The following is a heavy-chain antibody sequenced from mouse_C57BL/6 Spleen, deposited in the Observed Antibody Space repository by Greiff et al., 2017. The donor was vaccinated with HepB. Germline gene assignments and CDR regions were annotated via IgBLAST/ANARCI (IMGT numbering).Heavy chain of an antibody. V-gene: IGHV1-50*01. J-gene: IGHJ3*01. Sequence: QVQLQQPGAELVKPGASVKLSCKASGYTFTSYWMQWVNQRPGQGLEWIGEIDPSDSYTNYNQKFKGKATLTVDTSSSTAYMQLSSLTSEDSAVYYCARSGYYYGSSFSWFAYWGQGTLVTVSA. D-gene: IGHD1-1*01. CDR1: GYTFTSYW. CDR2: IDPSDSYT. CDR3: ARSGYYYGSSFSWFAY.